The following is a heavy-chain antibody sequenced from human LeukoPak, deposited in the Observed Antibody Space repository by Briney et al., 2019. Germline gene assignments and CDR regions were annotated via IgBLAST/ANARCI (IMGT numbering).Heavy chain of an antibody. Sequence: GASVKVSCKASGYTFTSYGISWVRQAPGQGLEWMGWISAYNGNTNYAQKLQGRVTMTTDTSTSTVYMELRSLRSDDTAVYYCARDTLRYYGSGSYYKNWGQGTLVTVSS. D-gene: IGHD3-10*01. CDR1: GYTFTSYG. J-gene: IGHJ4*02. CDR2: ISAYNGNT. V-gene: IGHV1-18*01. CDR3: ARDTLRYYGSGSYYKN.